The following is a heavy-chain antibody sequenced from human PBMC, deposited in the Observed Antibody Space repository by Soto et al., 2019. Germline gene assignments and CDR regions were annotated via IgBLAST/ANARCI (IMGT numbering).Heavy chain of an antibody. CDR3: GRDQTMAGPTTLDY. J-gene: IGHJ4*02. D-gene: IGHD6-19*01. V-gene: IGHV3-74*01. CDR1: GFTFSRYW. Sequence: EVQLVESGGGLVQPGGSLRLSCAASGFTFSRYWMHWVRQAPGKGLVWVSRISSDGSNIIYADSVKGRFTISRDDAKNTLYLQMNNLRDEDTGVYYCGRDQTMAGPTTLDYWGQGALVTVSS. CDR2: ISSDGSNI.